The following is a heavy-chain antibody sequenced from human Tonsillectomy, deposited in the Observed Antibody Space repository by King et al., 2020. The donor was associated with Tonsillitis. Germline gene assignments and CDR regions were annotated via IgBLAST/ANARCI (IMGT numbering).Heavy chain of an antibody. CDR1: GFTFSDYY. CDR2: ISSSSSYT. D-gene: IGHD3-10*02. CDR3: ARDMVGLEAFDI. J-gene: IGHJ3*02. V-gene: IGHV3-11*06. Sequence: VQLVESGGGLVKPGGSLRLSCAASGFTFSDYYMSWIRQAPGKGLEWVSYISSSSSYTNYADSVKGRFTISRDNAKNSLYLQMNSLRAEDTAVYYCARDMVGLEAFDIWGQGTMVTVSS.